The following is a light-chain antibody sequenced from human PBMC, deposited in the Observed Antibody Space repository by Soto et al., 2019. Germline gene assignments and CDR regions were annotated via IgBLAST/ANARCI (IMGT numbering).Light chain of an antibody. CDR2: GAT. V-gene: IGKV3-20*01. CDR1: QSVADSY. J-gene: IGKJ1*01. CDR3: HHFGNSPET. Sequence: EVVLTQSPGTLSLSPGERATLSCRASQSVADSYLAWYQQKPGRAPRLLFYGATRRVTGIPDRFSGSGSGPDFPLTISKLEPEDFAVYYCHHFGNSPETFGQGTKVE.